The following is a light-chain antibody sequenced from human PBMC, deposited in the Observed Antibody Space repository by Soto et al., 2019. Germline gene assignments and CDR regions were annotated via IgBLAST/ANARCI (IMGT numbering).Light chain of an antibody. J-gene: IGLJ2*01. Sequence: QPVLTQPPSASGTPGQRVTFSCSRNSSNVVNNAVNWYQHLPGTAPKLLIYSDTQRPSGVPDRFSGTKSGTSASLVISGLQSEDEADYYCAAWDGSQVVFGGGTKLTVL. CDR3: AAWDGSQVV. CDR1: SSNVVNNA. V-gene: IGLV1-44*01. CDR2: SDT.